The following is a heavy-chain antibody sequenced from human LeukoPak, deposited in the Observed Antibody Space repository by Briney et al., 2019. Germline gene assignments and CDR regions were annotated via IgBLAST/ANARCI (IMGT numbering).Heavy chain of an antibody. CDR2: ISSSGSYI. CDR3: ARVGYDSSGYLDY. V-gene: IGHV3-21*01. D-gene: IGHD3-22*01. J-gene: IGHJ4*02. CDR1: GFTFRSYS. Sequence: GGSLRLSCAASGFTFRSYSMNWVRQAPGKGLEWVSSISSSGSYIYYADSVKGRFTISRDNAKNSLYLQMNSLRAEDTAVYYCARVGYDSSGYLDYWGQGTLVTVSS.